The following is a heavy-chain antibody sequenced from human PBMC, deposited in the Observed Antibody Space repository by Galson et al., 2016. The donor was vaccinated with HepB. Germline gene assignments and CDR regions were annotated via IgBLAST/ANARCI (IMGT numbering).Heavy chain of an antibody. CDR1: GGTFSTYA. Sequence: KASGGTFSTYAVTWVRQAPGQGLEWLGGIIPIFGSTKYAQNFQGRVTITADESTGTVYMELSGLRYDDTAVYYCARDRDSDIDDYYYMGVWGKGTTVTVSS. V-gene: IGHV1-69*01. CDR2: IIPIFGST. J-gene: IGHJ6*03. CDR3: ARDRDSDIDDYYYMGV.